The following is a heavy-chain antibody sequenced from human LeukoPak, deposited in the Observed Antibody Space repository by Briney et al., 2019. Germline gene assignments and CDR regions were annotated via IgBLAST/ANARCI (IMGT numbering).Heavy chain of an antibody. D-gene: IGHD3-22*01. CDR1: GGSFSGYY. CDR2: INHSGST. CDR3: ARGLDSSGPASFDY. V-gene: IGHV4-34*01. Sequence: SETLSLTCAVYGGSFSGYYWSWIRQPPGKGLEWIGEINHSGSTNYNPSLKSRVTISVDTSKNQFSLKLSSVTAADTAVYYCARGLDSSGPASFDYWGQGTLVTVSS. J-gene: IGHJ4*02.